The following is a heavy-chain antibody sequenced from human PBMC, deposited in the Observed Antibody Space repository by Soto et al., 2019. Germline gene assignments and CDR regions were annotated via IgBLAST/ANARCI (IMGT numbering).Heavy chain of an antibody. J-gene: IGHJ3*02. CDR1: GYTFTSYY. D-gene: IGHD6-13*01. Sequence: QVQLVQSGAEVKKPGASVKVSCKASGYTFTSYYMHCVRQAPGQGLEWMGIINPSGGSTSDAQKFQGRVTMTRDTSTSTVYMELGSLRSEDTAVYYCAGSPIRRSIWYRGAFDIWGQGTMVPVSS. V-gene: IGHV1-46*03. CDR3: AGSPIRRSIWYRGAFDI. CDR2: INPSGGST.